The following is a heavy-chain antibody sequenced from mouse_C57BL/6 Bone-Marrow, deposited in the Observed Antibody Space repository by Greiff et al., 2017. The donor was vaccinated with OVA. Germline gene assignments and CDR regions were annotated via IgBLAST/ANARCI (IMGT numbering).Heavy chain of an antibody. Sequence: EVQRVESGGDLVKPGGSLKLSCAASGFTFSSYGMSWVRQTPDKRLEWVATISSGGSYTYYPDSVKGRFTISRDNAKNTLYLQMSSLKSEDTAMYYCARRLGDDEGWFAYWGQGTLVTVSA. CDR1: GFTFSSYG. V-gene: IGHV5-6*01. CDR2: ISSGGSYT. CDR3: ARRLGDDEGWFAY. D-gene: IGHD3-3*01. J-gene: IGHJ3*01.